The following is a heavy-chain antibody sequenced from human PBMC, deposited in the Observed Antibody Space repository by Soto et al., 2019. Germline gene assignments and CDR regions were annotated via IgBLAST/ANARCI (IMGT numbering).Heavy chain of an antibody. Sequence: QITLKESGPTLVKPTQTLTLTCTFSGFSLSTSGVGVGWIRQPPGKALEWLALIYWDDDKRYSPSLKSRLTIXXDXSXXPVGLTMTNMDPVDTATYYCAHNERVRGVIMSFDPWGQGTLVTVSS. CDR2: IYWDDDK. V-gene: IGHV2-5*02. D-gene: IGHD3-10*01. CDR3: AHNERVRGVIMSFDP. J-gene: IGHJ5*02. CDR1: GFSLSTSGVG.